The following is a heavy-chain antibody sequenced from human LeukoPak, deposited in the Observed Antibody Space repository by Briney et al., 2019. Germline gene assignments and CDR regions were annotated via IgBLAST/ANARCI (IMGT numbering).Heavy chain of an antibody. D-gene: IGHD7-27*01. CDR1: GFTFSNYG. Sequence: GGSLRLSCAASGFTFSNYGMHWVRQTPGKGLAWVAVISYDGGDKHYADSVKGRFTISRDNAKNSLYLQMNSLRAEDTAVYYCASWDFDYWGQGTLVTVSS. CDR2: ISYDGGDK. CDR3: ASWDFDY. J-gene: IGHJ4*02. V-gene: IGHV3-30*03.